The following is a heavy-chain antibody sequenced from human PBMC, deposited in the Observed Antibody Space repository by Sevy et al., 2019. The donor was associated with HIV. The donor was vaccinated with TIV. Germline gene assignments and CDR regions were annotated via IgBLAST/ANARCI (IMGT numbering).Heavy chain of an antibody. CDR2: ITRNSYEAYGGTA. CDR3: TRGLATADTPEYYFDY. D-gene: IGHD5-12*01. V-gene: IGHV3-49*03. Sequence: GGSLRLSCTASGFTFDDYAMRWFRQAPGKGLEWVAFITRNSYEAYGGTAEYAASVKDRFLISRDESKSIAYLQMNSLKTEDTAVYYCTRGLATADTPEYYFDYWGQGTLVTVSS. J-gene: IGHJ4*02. CDR1: GFTFDDYA.